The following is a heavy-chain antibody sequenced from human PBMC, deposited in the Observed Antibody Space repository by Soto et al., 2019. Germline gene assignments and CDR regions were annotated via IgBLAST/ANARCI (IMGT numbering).Heavy chain of an antibody. V-gene: IGHV1-24*01. J-gene: IGHJ3*01. Sequence: ASVKVSCKVSGYTLTELSMHWVRQSPGKGLEWMGGFDPEDGETIYAQKFQGRVTMTEDTSTDTAYMELSSLRSEDTAVYYCATLFSPSDYYDSSGLWGQGTMVTVSS. D-gene: IGHD3-22*01. CDR2: FDPEDGET. CDR3: ATLFSPSDYYDSSGL. CDR1: GYTLTELS.